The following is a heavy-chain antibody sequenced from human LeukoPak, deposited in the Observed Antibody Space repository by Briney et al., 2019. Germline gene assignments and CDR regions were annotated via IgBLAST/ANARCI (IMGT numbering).Heavy chain of an antibody. CDR2: INHSGST. CDR3: ARALITIFGVYRPSQSYYFDY. D-gene: IGHD3-3*01. CDR1: GGSFSGYY. V-gene: IGHV4-34*01. Sequence: KPSETLSLTCAVYGGSFSGYYWSWIRQPPGKGLEWIGEINHSGSTNYNPSLKSRVTISVDTSKNQFSLKLSSVTAADTAVYYCARALITIFGVYRPSQSYYFDYWGQGTLVTVSS. J-gene: IGHJ4*02.